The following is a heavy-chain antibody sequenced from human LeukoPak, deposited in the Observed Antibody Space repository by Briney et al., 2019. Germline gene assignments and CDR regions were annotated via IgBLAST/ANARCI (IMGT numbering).Heavy chain of an antibody. Sequence: PGGSLRLSCAASGFTFSNYGMSWVRLAPGKGLEWVSGISDGGISTYYADSVKGRFIVSRDNSKNTLFLQMNSLRAEDTAVYYCAKEYTSSGGHFDYWGQGTLVTVAS. V-gene: IGHV3-23*01. CDR3: AKEYTSSGGHFDY. D-gene: IGHD6-6*01. J-gene: IGHJ4*02. CDR1: GFTFSNYG. CDR2: ISDGGIST.